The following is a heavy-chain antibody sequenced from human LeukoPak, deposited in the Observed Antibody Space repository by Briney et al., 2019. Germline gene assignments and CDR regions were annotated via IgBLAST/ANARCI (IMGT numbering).Heavy chain of an antibody. Sequence: GGSLRLSCAASGFTFSTYGMNWVRQAPGKGLEWVAVIWNDGSNKDYADSVKGRFTISRDNSKNTLYQQMNSLRAEDTAVYYCGYYYGSGTYGISYWGQGTLVTVSS. CDR3: GYYYGSGTYGISY. CDR1: GFTFSTYG. V-gene: IGHV3-33*01. CDR2: IWNDGSNK. D-gene: IGHD3-10*01. J-gene: IGHJ4*02.